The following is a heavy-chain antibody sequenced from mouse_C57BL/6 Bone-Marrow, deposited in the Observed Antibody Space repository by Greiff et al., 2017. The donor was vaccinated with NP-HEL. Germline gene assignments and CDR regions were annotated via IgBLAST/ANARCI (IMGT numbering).Heavy chain of an antibody. CDR3: AIYDGYNYYARDY. V-gene: IGHV1-74*01. CDR2: IHPSDSDT. CDR1: GYTFTSYW. D-gene: IGHD2-3*01. Sequence: VQLQQPGAELVKPGASVKVSCKASGYTFTSYWMHWVKQRPGQGLEWIGRIHPSDSDTNYNQKFKGKATLTVDKSSSTAYMQLRRLTSEDSAVDDCAIYDGYNYYARDYWGQGTSVTVSA. J-gene: IGHJ4*01.